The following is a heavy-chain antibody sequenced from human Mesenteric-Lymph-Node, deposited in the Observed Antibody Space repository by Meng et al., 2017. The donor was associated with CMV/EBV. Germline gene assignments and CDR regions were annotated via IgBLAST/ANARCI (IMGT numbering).Heavy chain of an antibody. CDR1: GGSFSGYY. CDR2: INHSGST. J-gene: IGHJ4*02. CDR3: ARHQRWLKSEGGFNY. Sequence: GQLTQWGAGLLKPSEPLSLPCSVYGGSFSGYYWSWIRQPPGKGLEWIGEINHSGSTNYNPSLKSRVTISVDTSKNQFSLKLSSVTAADTAVYYCARHQRWLKSEGGFNYWGQGTLDTVSS. V-gene: IGHV4-34*01. D-gene: IGHD4-23*01.